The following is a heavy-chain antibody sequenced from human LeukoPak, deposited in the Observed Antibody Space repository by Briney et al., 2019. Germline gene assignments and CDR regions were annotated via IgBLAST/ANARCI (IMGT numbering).Heavy chain of an antibody. V-gene: IGHV3-7*01. D-gene: IGHD6-19*01. CDR1: GFTFSTYW. CDR2: IKEDGNKK. CDR3: ARVAYGWSRGDAFDI. J-gene: IGHJ3*02. Sequence: GWSLRLSCVASGFTFSTYWMTWVRQAPGKGLEWVASIKEDGNKKSYVDSVRGRFTISRDNAKNSMFLQMNSLRVEDTAVFYCARVAYGWSRGDAFDIWGHGTLVTVSS.